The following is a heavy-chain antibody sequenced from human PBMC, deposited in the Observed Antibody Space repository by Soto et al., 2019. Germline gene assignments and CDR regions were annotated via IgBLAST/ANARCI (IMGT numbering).Heavy chain of an antibody. Sequence: QVQLVQSGAEVKKPGASVKVSCKASGYTFTGYFMHWVRQAPGQGLEWMGWINPNSGATKYAQKFQGRVTLSRDTSIRTAYRGLTGLRSDDPAVYYCARGGGTILAPLPWGQGTQVTVPS. CDR1: GYTFTGYF. CDR2: INPNSGAT. D-gene: IGHD3-3*01. CDR3: ARGGGTILAPLP. J-gene: IGHJ5*02. V-gene: IGHV1-2*02.